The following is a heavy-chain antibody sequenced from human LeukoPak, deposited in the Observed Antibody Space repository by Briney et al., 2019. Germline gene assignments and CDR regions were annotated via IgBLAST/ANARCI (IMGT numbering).Heavy chain of an antibody. CDR3: AKTEVLLYSNGFDY. CDR1: GLTFSSYG. Sequence: GGSLRLSCAASGLTFSSYGMHWVRQAPGKGLEWVAFIRYDGSNKYYADSVKGRFTISRDNSKNTLYLQMNSLRAEDTAVYYCAKTEVLLYSNGFDYWGQGTLVTVSS. V-gene: IGHV3-30*02. D-gene: IGHD4-11*01. CDR2: IRYDGSNK. J-gene: IGHJ4*02.